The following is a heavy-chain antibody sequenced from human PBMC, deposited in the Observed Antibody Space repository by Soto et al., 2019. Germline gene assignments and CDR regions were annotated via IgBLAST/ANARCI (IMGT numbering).Heavy chain of an antibody. Sequence: PGGSLRLSCAASGFTFSSYGMHWVRQAPGKGLEWVAVIWYDGSNKYYADSVKGRFTISRDNSKNTLYLQMNSLRAEDTAVYYCARDGSPRDFDYWGQGTLVTVSS. CDR3: ARDGSPRDFDY. V-gene: IGHV3-33*01. CDR2: IWYDGSNK. J-gene: IGHJ4*02. CDR1: GFTFSSYG. D-gene: IGHD2-15*01.